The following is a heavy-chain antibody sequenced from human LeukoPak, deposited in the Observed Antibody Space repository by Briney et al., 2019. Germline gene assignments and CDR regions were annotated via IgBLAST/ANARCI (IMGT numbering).Heavy chain of an antibody. CDR3: ARNGQQVRYFQH. J-gene: IGHJ1*01. CDR1: GDTFTNYD. V-gene: IGHV1-8*01. CDR2: MNPNSGNT. D-gene: IGHD6-13*01. Sequence: GASVKVSCKASGDTFTNYDINWVRQATGQGLEWMGWMNPNSGNTNYAQKFQGRVTMTRNTSISIAYMELSSLRSEDSAVYYCARNGQQVRYFQHWGQGTLVTVSS.